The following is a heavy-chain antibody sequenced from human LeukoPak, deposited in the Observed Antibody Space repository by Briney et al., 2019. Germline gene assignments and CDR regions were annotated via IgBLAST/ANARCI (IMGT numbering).Heavy chain of an antibody. J-gene: IGHJ4*02. Sequence: SETLSLTCAVYGGSLSGYYWSWIRQPPGKGLEWIGSIYYSGSTYYNPSLKSRVTISVDTSKNQFSLKLSSVTAADTAVYYCARLYGDYTPYFDYWGQGTLVTVSS. CDR1: GGSLSGYY. D-gene: IGHD4-17*01. CDR2: IYYSGST. V-gene: IGHV4-34*01. CDR3: ARLYGDYTPYFDY.